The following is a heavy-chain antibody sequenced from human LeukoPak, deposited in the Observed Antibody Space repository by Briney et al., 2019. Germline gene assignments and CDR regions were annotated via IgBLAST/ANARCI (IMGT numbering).Heavy chain of an antibody. Sequence: SETLSLTCTVSGGSISSGGYYWSWIRQPPGKGLEWIGYIYHSGSTYYNPSLKSRVTISVDRSKNQFSLELTSVTAADTAVYYCAREMLDNHWFDPWGQGTLVTVSS. V-gene: IGHV4-30-2*01. CDR3: AREMLDNHWFDP. D-gene: IGHD3-10*02. CDR1: GGSISSGGYY. CDR2: IYHSGST. J-gene: IGHJ5*02.